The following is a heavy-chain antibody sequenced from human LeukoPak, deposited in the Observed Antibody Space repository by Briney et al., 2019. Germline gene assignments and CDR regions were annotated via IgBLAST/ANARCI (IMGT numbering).Heavy chain of an antibody. V-gene: IGHV4-38-2*02. CDR2: IYHSGST. CDR1: GGSISSYY. Sequence: SETLSLTCTVSGGSISSYYWGWIRQPPGKGLEWIGSIYHSGSTYYNPSLKSRVTISVDTSKNQFSLKLSSVTAADTAVYYCARLARGSGYYFFDYWGQGTLVTVSS. D-gene: IGHD3-22*01. J-gene: IGHJ4*02. CDR3: ARLARGSGYYFFDY.